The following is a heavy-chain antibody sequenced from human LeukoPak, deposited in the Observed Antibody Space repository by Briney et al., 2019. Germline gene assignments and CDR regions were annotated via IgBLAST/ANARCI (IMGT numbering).Heavy chain of an antibody. CDR1: GFTFSSYW. J-gene: IGHJ4*02. D-gene: IGHD4-23*01. CDR3: ARGRPHGNDY. CDR2: IASDGSST. Sequence: GGSLRLSCAASGFTFSSYWMNWVRQAPGKGLVWVSRIASDGSSTTYADSVKGRFSISRDNAKNTLYLQMISLRVEDTAVYYCARGRPHGNDYWGQGTLVTVSS. V-gene: IGHV3-74*01.